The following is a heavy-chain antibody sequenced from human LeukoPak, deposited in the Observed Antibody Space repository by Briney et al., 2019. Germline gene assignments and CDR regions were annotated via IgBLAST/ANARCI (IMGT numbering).Heavy chain of an antibody. CDR2: IKQDGSER. Sequence: PGGSLRLSCAASGFTFSSYWMSWVRQAPGKGLEWVANIKQDGSERYYVDSLKGRFTISRDNAKNSLYLQMNSLRAEDTAVYYCAKAGSSWYEYWGQGTLVTVSS. D-gene: IGHD6-13*01. J-gene: IGHJ4*02. CDR1: GFTFSSYW. V-gene: IGHV3-7*01. CDR3: AKAGSSWYEY.